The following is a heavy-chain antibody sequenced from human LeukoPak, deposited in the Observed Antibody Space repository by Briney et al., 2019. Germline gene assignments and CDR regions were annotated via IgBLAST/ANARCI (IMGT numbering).Heavy chain of an antibody. V-gene: IGHV4-4*07. J-gene: IGHJ3*02. Sequence: SETPSLTCTVSGGSISSYYWSWIRQPAGKGLEWIGRIYTSGSTNYNPSLKSRVTMSVDTSKNQFSLKLSSVTAADTAVYYCARDDFWSGYRAFDIWGQGTMVTVSS. CDR2: IYTSGST. D-gene: IGHD3-3*01. CDR3: ARDDFWSGYRAFDI. CDR1: GGSISSYY.